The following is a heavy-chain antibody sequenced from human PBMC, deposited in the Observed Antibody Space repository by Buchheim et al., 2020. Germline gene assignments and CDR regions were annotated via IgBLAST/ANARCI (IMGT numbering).Heavy chain of an antibody. D-gene: IGHD3-22*01. CDR3: AREKTSGYYQHHAFDL. CDR1: GGSINNYY. V-gene: IGHV4-4*07. J-gene: IGHJ3*01. CDR2: VYNTGST. Sequence: QVQLQESGPGLVKPSETLSLTCTVSGGSINNYYWSWIRQPAGRGLEWIGDVYNTGSTSTNPSLASRVSVSIDTSKNQLSLRLSSVTAADTGAYYCAREKTSGYYQHHAFDLWGQGT.